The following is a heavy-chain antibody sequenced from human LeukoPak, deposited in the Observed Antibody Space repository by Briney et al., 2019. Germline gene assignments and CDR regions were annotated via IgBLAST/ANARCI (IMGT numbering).Heavy chain of an antibody. CDR2: MYHSGST. CDR3: ARSWTYGRAVEAFDI. D-gene: IGHD1-7*01. J-gene: IGHJ3*02. V-gene: IGHV4-38-2*01. CDR1: GYSISSGYY. Sequence: PSETLSLTCSVSGYSISSGYYCGWIRQPPGKGLEWIGSMYHSGSTYSTPTLKSPVTISVDTTKNQFSLNLNSVTAPTTAVYYCARSWTYGRAVEAFDIWGEGTMVTVSS.